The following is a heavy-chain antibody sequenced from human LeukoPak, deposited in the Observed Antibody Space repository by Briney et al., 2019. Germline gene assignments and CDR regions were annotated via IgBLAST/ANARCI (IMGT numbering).Heavy chain of an antibody. D-gene: IGHD4-17*01. CDR1: GYSTSGGYY. CDR3: ARWDDYGEGPDD. CDR2: IYHSGCP. J-gene: IGHJ4*03. V-gene: IGHV4-38-2*01. Sequence: PSETLSFTCAVSGYSTSGGYYWGWTRRPPGKGLEWLGPIYHSGCPSYNPSLKSRVTISVETSKIQFSLNLSSVNAANTAVYYWARWDDYGEGPDDWGQGTLVTVSS.